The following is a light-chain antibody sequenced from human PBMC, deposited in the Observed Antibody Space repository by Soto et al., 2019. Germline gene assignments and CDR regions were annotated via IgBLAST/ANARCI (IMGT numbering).Light chain of an antibody. CDR2: EVS. V-gene: IGLV2-14*01. CDR1: ISDVGGYNY. J-gene: IGLJ1*01. Sequence: QSALTQPASVSGSPGQSITISCTGTISDVGGYNYVSWYQQHPGKAPKLMIYEVSNRPSGVSNRFSGSKSGNTASLTISGPQAEDEADYYCSSYTSGSTFYVFGTGTKVTVL. CDR3: SSYTSGSTFYV.